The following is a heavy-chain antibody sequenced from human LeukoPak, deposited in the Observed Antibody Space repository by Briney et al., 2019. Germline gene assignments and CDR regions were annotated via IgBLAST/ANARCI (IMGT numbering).Heavy chain of an antibody. CDR1: GFTFSSYE. CDR3: ARVIPGLVGAVDY. J-gene: IGHJ4*02. D-gene: IGHD1-26*01. Sequence: QPGGSLRLSCAASGFTFSSYEMNWVRQAPGKGLEWVSYISSSGSTIYYADSVKGRFTISRDNAKNSLYLQMNSLRAEDTAVYYCARVIPGLVGAVDYWGQGTLVTVSS. V-gene: IGHV3-48*03. CDR2: ISSSGSTI.